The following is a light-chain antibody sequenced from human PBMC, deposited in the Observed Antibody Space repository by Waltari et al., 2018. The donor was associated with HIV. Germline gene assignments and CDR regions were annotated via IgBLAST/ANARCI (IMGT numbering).Light chain of an antibody. CDR3: CSYAGSVWV. CDR2: DVS. Sequence: QSALTQPRSVSGSPGQSVTISCTGTSSDVGGYNYVSWYQQPQGKAPKLMIYDVSNRPSGVPDRFSGSKSGNTASLTISGLQAEDEADYYCCSYAGSVWVFVGGTKLTVL. CDR1: SSDVGGYNY. J-gene: IGLJ3*02. V-gene: IGLV2-11*01.